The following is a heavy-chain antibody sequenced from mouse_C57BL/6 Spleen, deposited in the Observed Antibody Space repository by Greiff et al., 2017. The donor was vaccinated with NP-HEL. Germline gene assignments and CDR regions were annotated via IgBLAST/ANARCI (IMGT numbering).Heavy chain of an antibody. Sequence: VQLQQPGAELVMPGASVKLSCKASGYTFTSYWMHWVKQRPGQGLEWIGEIDPSASYTNYNQKFKGKSTLTVDKSSSTAYMQLSSLTSEDSAVYYCARSGGNYDAMDYWGQGTSVTVSS. J-gene: IGHJ4*01. CDR1: GYTFTSYW. V-gene: IGHV1-69*01. CDR3: ARSGGNYDAMDY. D-gene: IGHD2-1*01. CDR2: IDPSASYT.